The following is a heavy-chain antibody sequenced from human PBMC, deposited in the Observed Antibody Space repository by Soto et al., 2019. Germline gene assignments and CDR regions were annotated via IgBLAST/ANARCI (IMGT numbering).Heavy chain of an antibody. V-gene: IGHV3-66*01. Sequence: GESLKISCAASGFTVSSNYMSWVRQAPGKGLEWVSVIYSGGSTYYADSVKGRFTISRDNSKNTLYLQMNSLRAEDTAVYYCARLYSSGHRDSDDAFDIWGQGTMVTVSS. J-gene: IGHJ3*02. D-gene: IGHD6-19*01. CDR1: GFTVSSNY. CDR2: IYSGGST. CDR3: ARLYSSGHRDSDDAFDI.